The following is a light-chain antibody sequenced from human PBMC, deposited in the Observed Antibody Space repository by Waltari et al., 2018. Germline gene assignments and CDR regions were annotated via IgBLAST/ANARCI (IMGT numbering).Light chain of an antibody. CDR3: CSYAGPA. Sequence: QSALTQPRSVSGSPGQSVTIPCTGTGNAVGSYDYVSWYQQQSGRAPKLIIYDVFNRPSGVPDRFSGSRSGGTAYLTISGLQAEDEADYYCCSYAGPAFGEGTKLTVL. V-gene: IGLV2-11*01. J-gene: IGLJ2*01. CDR1: GNAVGSYDY. CDR2: DVF.